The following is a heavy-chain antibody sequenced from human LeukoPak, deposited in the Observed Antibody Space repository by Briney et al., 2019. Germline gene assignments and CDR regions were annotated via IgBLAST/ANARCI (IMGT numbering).Heavy chain of an antibody. CDR2: ISYDGSHK. V-gene: IGHV3-30*03. D-gene: IGHD4/OR15-4a*01. CDR3: SASRPHYGDYYGLDV. J-gene: IGHJ6*02. Sequence: GGSLRLSCAASGFTFSSYGMRWVRQAPGKGLEWVAVISYDGSHKYSADSVKGRFTISRDNSKNTLYLQMNSLRTEDTAVYFCSASRPHYGDYYGLDVWGHGTTVTVSS. CDR1: GFTFSSYG.